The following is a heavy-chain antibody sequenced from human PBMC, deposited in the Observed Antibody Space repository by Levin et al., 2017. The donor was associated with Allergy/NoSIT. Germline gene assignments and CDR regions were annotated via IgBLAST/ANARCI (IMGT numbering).Heavy chain of an antibody. Sequence: GESLKISCAASGFTFSNAWMSWVRQAPGKGLEWVGRIKSKTDGGTTDYAAPVKGRFTISRDDSKNTLYLQMNSLKTEDTAVYYCTYTGSWDDFWSGYYLGIGAFDIWGQGTMVTVSS. CDR2: IKSKTDGGTT. J-gene: IGHJ3*02. CDR3: TYTGSWDDFWSGYYLGIGAFDI. D-gene: IGHD3-3*01. V-gene: IGHV3-15*01. CDR1: GFTFSNAW.